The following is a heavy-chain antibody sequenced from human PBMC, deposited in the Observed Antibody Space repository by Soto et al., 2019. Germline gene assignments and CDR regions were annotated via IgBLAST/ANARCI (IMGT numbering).Heavy chain of an antibody. J-gene: IGHJ4*02. CDR2: IYASGST. V-gene: IGHV4-4*07. CDR1: GGSISGSY. CDR3: ARSGYSSAWYTAFDS. D-gene: IGHD6-19*01. Sequence: SSETLSLTCSVSGGSISGSYWNWIRQPAGKGLEWIGRIYASGSTISNRSLRSRVALSVDTSKNQFSLNLNSVTAADTAMYYCARSGYSSAWYTAFDSWSQGILVTVSS.